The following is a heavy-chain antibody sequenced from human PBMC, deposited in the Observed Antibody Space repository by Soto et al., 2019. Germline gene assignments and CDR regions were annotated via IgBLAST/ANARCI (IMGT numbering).Heavy chain of an antibody. CDR2: IYYSGST. CDR3: ARGGVGYGMDV. J-gene: IGHJ6*02. Sequence: SETLSLTCTVSGGSISSYYWSWIRQPPGKGLEWIGYIYYSGSTNYNPSLKSRVTISVDTSKNQFSLKLSSVTAADTAVYYCARGGVGYGMDVWGQGTTVTVSS. V-gene: IGHV4-59*01. CDR1: GGSISSYY. D-gene: IGHD3-10*01.